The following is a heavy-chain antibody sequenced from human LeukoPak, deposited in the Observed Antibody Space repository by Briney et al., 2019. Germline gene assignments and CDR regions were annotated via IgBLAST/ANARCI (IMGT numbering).Heavy chain of an antibody. CDR3: ARTPEYSSSPYYFDY. CDR2: IWYDGSNK. D-gene: IGHD6-13*01. CDR1: GFTFSSYG. J-gene: IGHJ4*02. V-gene: IGHV3-33*01. Sequence: GGSLRLSCAASGFTFSSYGMPWVRQAPGKGLEWVAVIWYDGSNKYYADSVRGRFTISRDNSKNTLYLQMSSLRAEDTAVYYCARTPEYSSSPYYFDYWGQGTLVTVSS.